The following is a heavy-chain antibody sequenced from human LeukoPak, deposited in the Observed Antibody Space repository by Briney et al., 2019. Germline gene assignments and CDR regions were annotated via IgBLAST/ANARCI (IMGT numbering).Heavy chain of an antibody. D-gene: IGHD6-19*01. CDR1: GYSFTSYW. CDR3: ARQGQSYSSGWYSY. J-gene: IGHJ4*02. Sequence: PAASVKISCKGSGYSFTSYWIGWVRQMPGKGLEWMGIIYPGDSDTRYSPSFQGQVTISADKSISTAYLQWSSLKASDTAMYYCARQGQSYSSGWYSYWGQGTLVTVSS. V-gene: IGHV5-51*01. CDR2: IYPGDSDT.